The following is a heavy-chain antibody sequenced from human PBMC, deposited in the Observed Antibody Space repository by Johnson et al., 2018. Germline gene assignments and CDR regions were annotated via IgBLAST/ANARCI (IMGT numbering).Heavy chain of an antibody. CDR2: VNPSGGGT. CDR3: ARGRETWIPFLYPYGMDV. J-gene: IGHJ6*02. Sequence: VQLVETGAEVKKPGASVKVSCKASGYSFTNHYMHWVRQAPGQGLEWMVIVNPSGGGTTNAQKFQGRVTMTRDTSTSTVYMELSSLTSEDTAVYYCARGRETWIPFLYPYGMDVGGQGTTVTVSS. V-gene: IGHV1-46*01. D-gene: IGHD5-18*01. CDR1: GYSFTNHY.